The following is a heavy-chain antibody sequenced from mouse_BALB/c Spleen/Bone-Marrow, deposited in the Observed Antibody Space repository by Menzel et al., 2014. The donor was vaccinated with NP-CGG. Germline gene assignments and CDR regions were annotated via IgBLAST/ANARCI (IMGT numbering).Heavy chain of an antibody. CDR2: IDPANGNT. J-gene: IGHJ3*01. V-gene: IGHV14-3*02. CDR1: GFNIKDIY. CDR3: ANYYYGSSLFAY. D-gene: IGHD1-1*01. Sequence: VHVKQSGAELVKPGASVKLSCTASGFNIKDIYMHWVKQRPEQGLEWIGRIDPANGNTKYDPKFQGKATITADTSSNTAYLQLSSLTSEDTAVYYCANYYYGSSLFAYWGQGTLVTVSA.